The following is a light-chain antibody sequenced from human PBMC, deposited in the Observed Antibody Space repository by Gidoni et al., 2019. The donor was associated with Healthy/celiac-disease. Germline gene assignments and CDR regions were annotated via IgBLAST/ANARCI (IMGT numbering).Light chain of an antibody. J-gene: IGKJ1*01. V-gene: IGKV4-1*01. CDR3: QQYYSTPPT. Sequence: DIVMTQSPDSLAVSLGERATIHRKPSQSLLYSSNNKNYLAWYQQKPGQPPKLLIYWASTRESGVPDRFSGSGSGTDFTLTISSLQAEDVAVYYCQQYYSTPPTFGQGTKVEIK. CDR1: QSLLYSSNNKNY. CDR2: WAS.